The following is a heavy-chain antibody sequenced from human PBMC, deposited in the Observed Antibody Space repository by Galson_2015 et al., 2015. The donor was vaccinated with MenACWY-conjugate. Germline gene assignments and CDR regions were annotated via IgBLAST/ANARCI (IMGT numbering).Heavy chain of an antibody. J-gene: IGHJ4*02. Sequence: SLRLSCAASGFIFSNYWMTWVRQAPGKGLEWVANIKQDGSEKYYVDSVKGRFTISRDNAKNSLYLQMNSLRAEDTAVYSCARGTYSYAYDYFDYWGQGTLVTVSS. V-gene: IGHV3-7*03. CDR2: IKQDGSEK. CDR1: GFIFSNYW. D-gene: IGHD5-18*01. CDR3: ARGTYSYAYDYFDY.